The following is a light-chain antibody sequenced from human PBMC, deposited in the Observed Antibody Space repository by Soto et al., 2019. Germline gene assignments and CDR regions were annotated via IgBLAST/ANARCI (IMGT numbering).Light chain of an antibody. CDR1: SSDVGGHDW. CDR2: EVT. V-gene: IGLV2-8*01. Sequence: QSALTQPPSASGSLGQSVTISCTGSSSDVGGHDWVSWYQLHPGKAPKLIIYEVTQRPSGVPDRFSGSKSGNTASLTVSGLQAEDEAAYYCCSYAGITAVFGTGTRVTVL. J-gene: IGLJ1*01. CDR3: CSYAGITAV.